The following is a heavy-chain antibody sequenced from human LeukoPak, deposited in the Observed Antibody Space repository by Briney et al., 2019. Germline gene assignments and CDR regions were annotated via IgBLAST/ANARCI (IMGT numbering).Heavy chain of an antibody. V-gene: IGHV3-30*02. CDR2: IRYTGSLE. J-gene: IGHJ4*02. CDR1: GFTFSNSG. Sequence: GGSLRLSCAASGFTFSNSGMHWVRQAPGKGLEWVAFIRYTGSLENYADSVKGRFTISRDTSKNTLYLQMNSLRPEDTAVYYCAKDLSGTYHFDYWGQGTLVTVSS. CDR3: AKDLSGTYHFDY. D-gene: IGHD1-26*01.